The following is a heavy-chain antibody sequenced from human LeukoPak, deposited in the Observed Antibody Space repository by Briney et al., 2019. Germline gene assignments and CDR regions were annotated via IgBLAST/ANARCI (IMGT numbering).Heavy chain of an antibody. J-gene: IGHJ4*02. CDR3: AKDWSAAH. V-gene: IGHV3-23*01. Sequence: GGSLRLSCAASGFTFSSYAMTWVRQATGKGLEWVSAISVGGAKTHYADSVRGRFTISRDDSKKTLYLQMSSLRAEDTAVYYCAKDWSAAHWGQGTLVTVSS. CDR2: ISVGGAKT. CDR1: GFTFSSYA. D-gene: IGHD2-15*01.